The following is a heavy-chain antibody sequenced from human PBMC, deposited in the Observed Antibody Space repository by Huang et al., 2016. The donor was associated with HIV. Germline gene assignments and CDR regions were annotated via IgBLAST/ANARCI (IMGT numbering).Heavy chain of an antibody. CDR1: TFRFGAYW. CDR2: IKQDESEK. CDR3: ATKTAAMDI. V-gene: IGHV3-7*01. D-gene: IGHD1-7*01. J-gene: IGHJ6*02. Sequence: VESGGRLVQPGGSISLSCVGSTFRFGAYWMSWVRQSRGKGLERVANIKQDESEKYYVDAVKGRFNISRDNAKKVLFLEMNNVRVEDTATYYCATKTAAMDIWGQGTTVTVS.